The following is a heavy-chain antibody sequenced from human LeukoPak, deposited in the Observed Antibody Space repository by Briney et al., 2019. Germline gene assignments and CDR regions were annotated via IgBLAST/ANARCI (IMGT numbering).Heavy chain of an antibody. CDR3: ARGASRSQPPDY. CDR2: ISSSSSYI. Sequence: GGSLRLSCAASGFTFSSYAMSWVRQAPGKGLGWVSSISSSSSYIYFADSVKGRFTIPRDNAKNSLYLQMNSLRAEDTAVYYCARGASRSQPPDYWGQGTLVTVSS. J-gene: IGHJ4*02. V-gene: IGHV3-21*01. D-gene: IGHD5-18*01. CDR1: GFTFSSYA.